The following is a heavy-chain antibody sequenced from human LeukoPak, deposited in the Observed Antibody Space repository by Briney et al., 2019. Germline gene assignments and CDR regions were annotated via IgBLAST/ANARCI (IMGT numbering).Heavy chain of an antibody. V-gene: IGHV3-30*03. D-gene: IGHD3-3*01. CDR3: ARDRVGATYYDFWSGTVDGMDV. Sequence: GGSLRLSCAASGFTFSSYGMHWVRQAPGKGLEWVAVISYDGSNKYYADSVKGRFTISRDNSKNTLYLQMNSLRAEDTAVYYCARDRVGATYYDFWSGTVDGMDVWGQGTTVTVSS. CDR2: ISYDGSNK. CDR1: GFTFSSYG. J-gene: IGHJ6*02.